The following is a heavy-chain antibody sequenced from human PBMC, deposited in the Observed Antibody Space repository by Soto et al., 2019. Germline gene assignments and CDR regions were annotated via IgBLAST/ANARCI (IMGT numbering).Heavy chain of an antibody. V-gene: IGHV1-8*01. D-gene: IGHD2-2*01. CDR1: GYTFTSYD. CDR3: ARESSVSTLDWFAA. J-gene: IGHJ5*02. Sequence: QVQLVQSGAEVKKPGASVRVSCRASGYTFTSYDINWMRQATGQGLEWMGWMNPKSGNTGYAQKFQGRVTMTRDTSKNTAYKELSSRGSEDTAVYYCARESSVSTLDWFAAWGQGTLVTVSS. CDR2: MNPKSGNT.